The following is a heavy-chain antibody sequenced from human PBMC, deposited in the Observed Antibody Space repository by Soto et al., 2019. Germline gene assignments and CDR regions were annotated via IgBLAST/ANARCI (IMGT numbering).Heavy chain of an antibody. CDR2: MDPKNGNT. CDR1: GYSFTTYD. D-gene: IGHD6-19*01. Sequence: QVQLVQSGAEVRKPGASVKVSCKASGYSFTTYDIYWVRQAPGQGLEWMGWMDPKNGNTDYAQQFQGRISMTSNTSISPDYMELSGLRSEDTAVYYCARGRGWRDYWGQGTLVTVSS. V-gene: IGHV1-8*01. J-gene: IGHJ4*02. CDR3: ARGRGWRDY.